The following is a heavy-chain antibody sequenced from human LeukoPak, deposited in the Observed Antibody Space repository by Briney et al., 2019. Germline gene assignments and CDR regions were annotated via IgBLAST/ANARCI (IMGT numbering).Heavy chain of an antibody. Sequence: SETLPLTCTVSGGSISSYYWSWIRQPPGEGLEWIGYIYYSGSTNYNPSLKSRVTISVDTSKNQFSLKLSSVTAADTAVYYCARDSAFLAFDYWGQGTLVTVSS. CDR1: GGSISSYY. J-gene: IGHJ4*02. CDR3: ARDSAFLAFDY. CDR2: IYYSGST. V-gene: IGHV4-59*01. D-gene: IGHD2/OR15-2a*01.